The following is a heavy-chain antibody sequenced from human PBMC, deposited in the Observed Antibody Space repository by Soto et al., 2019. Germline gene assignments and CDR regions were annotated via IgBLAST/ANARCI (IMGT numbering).Heavy chain of an antibody. D-gene: IGHD6-13*01. CDR2: INSDGSST. Sequence: GGSLRLSCAASGFSFSSYWMHWVRQAPGKGLVWVSRINSDGSSTSYADSVKGRFTTSRDNAKNTLYLQMNSLRAEDTAVYYCARLVYSSSWYSFDYWAHGTLVTVSS. CDR3: ARLVYSSSWYSFDY. CDR1: GFSFSSYW. V-gene: IGHV3-74*01. J-gene: IGHJ4*01.